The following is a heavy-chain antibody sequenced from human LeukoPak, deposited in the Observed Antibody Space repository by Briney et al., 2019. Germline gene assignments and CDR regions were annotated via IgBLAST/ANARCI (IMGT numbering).Heavy chain of an antibody. CDR2: IRGSGGGT. CDR3: AKVRSDYYDILTGNYNPLFDY. D-gene: IGHD3-9*01. Sequence: GGSLRLSCAASGFTFSSNAMSWVRQAPGKGLEWVSAIRGSGGGTYYADSVKGRFTISRDNSKNTLYLQMNSLRAEDAAVYYCAKVRSDYYDILTGNYNPLFDYWGQGTLVTVSS. J-gene: IGHJ4*02. CDR1: GFTFSSNA. V-gene: IGHV3-23*01.